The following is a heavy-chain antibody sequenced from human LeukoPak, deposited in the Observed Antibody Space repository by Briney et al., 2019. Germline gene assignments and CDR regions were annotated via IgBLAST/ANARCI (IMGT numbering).Heavy chain of an antibody. CDR3: ARAPRRYYYGSGSYHLAHFDY. J-gene: IGHJ4*02. Sequence: GASVKVSCKASGYTFTGYYMHWVRQAPGQGLEWMGWINPNSGGTNYAQKFQGRVAMTRDTSISTAYMELSRLRSDDTAVYYCARAPRRYYYGSGSYHLAHFDYWGQGTLVTVSS. V-gene: IGHV1-2*02. CDR2: INPNSGGT. CDR1: GYTFTGYY. D-gene: IGHD3-10*01.